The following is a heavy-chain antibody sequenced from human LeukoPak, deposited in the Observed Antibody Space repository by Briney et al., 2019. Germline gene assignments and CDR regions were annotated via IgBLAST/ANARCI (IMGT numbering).Heavy chain of an antibody. Sequence: SQTLSLTCAISGDSVSSNNAAWNWIRQSPSRGLERLGRTYYRSKWYSHYAVSLKSRITINPDTSKNQFSLQLNSVTPEDMAVYYCARSTGPVDYWGQGTLVTVSS. V-gene: IGHV6-1*01. CDR1: GDSVSSNNAA. J-gene: IGHJ4*02. D-gene: IGHD1-1*01. CDR2: TYYRSKWYS. CDR3: ARSTGPVDY.